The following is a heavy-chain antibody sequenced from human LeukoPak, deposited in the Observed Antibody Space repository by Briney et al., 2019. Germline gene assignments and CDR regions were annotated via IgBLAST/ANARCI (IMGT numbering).Heavy chain of an antibody. J-gene: IGHJ1*01. Sequence: GGSLRLSCAASGFTFSSYWMSWVRQAPGKGLEWVAVISYDGSNKYYADSVKGRFTISRDNSKNTLYLQMNSLRAEDTAVYYCAKAQLITAAAGEYFQHWGQGTLVTVSS. CDR1: GFTFSSYW. D-gene: IGHD6-13*01. V-gene: IGHV3-30*18. CDR3: AKAQLITAAAGEYFQH. CDR2: ISYDGSNK.